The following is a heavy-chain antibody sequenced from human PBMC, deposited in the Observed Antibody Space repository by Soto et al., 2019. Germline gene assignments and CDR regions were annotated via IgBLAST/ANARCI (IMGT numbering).Heavy chain of an antibody. D-gene: IGHD2-8*01. J-gene: IGHJ6*02. CDR3: ARDNDGVYYYGMDV. Sequence: QVQLVQSGAEVKKPGASVKVSCKTSGYTFTGYYMHWVRQAPGQGLEWMGWINPNSGGTNYAQKFHGRVTMTRDTSISTAYMELSRLRSDDTAVYYCARDNDGVYYYGMDVWGQGTTVTVSS. CDR1: GYTFTGYY. V-gene: IGHV1-2*02. CDR2: INPNSGGT.